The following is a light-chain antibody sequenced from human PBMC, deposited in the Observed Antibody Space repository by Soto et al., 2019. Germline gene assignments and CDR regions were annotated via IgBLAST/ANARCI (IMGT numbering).Light chain of an antibody. Sequence: DIVMTQSPLSLPVTPGEPASIACRSSQSLRHSNGYNYLDWYLQKPGQSPQLLIYLGSNRASGVPDRFSGSGSGTDVTLKIRRVEAEDVGVYYCMQALQTPWTCGQGTKVEIK. CDR1: QSLRHSNGYNY. J-gene: IGKJ1*01. CDR2: LGS. CDR3: MQALQTPWT. V-gene: IGKV2-28*01.